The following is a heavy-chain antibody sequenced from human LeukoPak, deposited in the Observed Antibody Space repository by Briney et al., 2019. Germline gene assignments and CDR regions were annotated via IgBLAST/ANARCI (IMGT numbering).Heavy chain of an antibody. J-gene: IGHJ6*02. D-gene: IGHD6-6*01. Sequence: SETLSPTCTVAGGSISSGAYWWTWIRQDPVKGLEWIGYIYYSGSTYYNPSLRSRVNISVDTSKNQFSLKLSSVTAADTAVYYCARGHSTSSSYFCNGMDVWGQGTTVTVSS. CDR1: GGSISSGAYW. V-gene: IGHV4-31*03. CDR3: ARGHSTSSSYFCNGMDV. CDR2: IYYSGST.